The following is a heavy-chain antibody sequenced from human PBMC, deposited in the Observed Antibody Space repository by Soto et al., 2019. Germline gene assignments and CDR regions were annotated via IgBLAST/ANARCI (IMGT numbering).Heavy chain of an antibody. CDR2: IIPILDTT. Sequence: QVQVVQSGAEVKKPGSSGRVSCKASGGTSSRYAITWMRQAPGQGLEWMGGIIPILDTTDYAQKFQGRVTFTADESTSTVYMELSSLTSEDTAVYYCSSGGTTVNRRFDFWGQGTLVTVSS. D-gene: IGHD4-4*01. CDR1: GGTSSRYA. V-gene: IGHV1-69*01. J-gene: IGHJ4*02. CDR3: SSGGTTVNRRFDF.